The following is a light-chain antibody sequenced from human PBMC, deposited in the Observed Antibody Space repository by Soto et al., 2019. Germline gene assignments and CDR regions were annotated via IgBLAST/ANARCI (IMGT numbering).Light chain of an antibody. Sequence: EIVMTQSPATLSVSPGERATLSCRASQSVSSNLAWYQQKPGQAPWLLIYGASIRATGIPARFSGSGSGTEFTLTISSLQSEDFAVYYCQQYNNWPRTFGQGTKVDIK. V-gene: IGKV3D-15*01. CDR3: QQYNNWPRT. CDR2: GAS. CDR1: QSVSSN. J-gene: IGKJ1*01.